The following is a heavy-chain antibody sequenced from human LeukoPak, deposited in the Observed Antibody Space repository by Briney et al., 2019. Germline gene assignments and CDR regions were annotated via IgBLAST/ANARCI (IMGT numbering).Heavy chain of an antibody. Sequence: PGRSLRLSCAASGFTFDDYAMHWVRQAPGKGLEWVSGISWNSGSIGYADSVKGRFTISRDNAKNSLYLQMNSLRAEDMALYYCARGVVVTDDAFGIWGQGTMVTVSS. CDR1: GFTFDDYA. CDR2: ISWNSGSI. J-gene: IGHJ3*02. D-gene: IGHD3-22*01. V-gene: IGHV3-9*03. CDR3: ARGVVVTDDAFGI.